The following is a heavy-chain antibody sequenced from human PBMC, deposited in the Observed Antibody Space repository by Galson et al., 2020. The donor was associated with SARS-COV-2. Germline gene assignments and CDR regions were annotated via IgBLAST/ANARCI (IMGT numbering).Heavy chain of an antibody. V-gene: IGHV4-39*01. CDR1: GGSISSSSYY. CDR3: ATEVVTMVRGVIKKVYYGMDV. Sequence: ASETLSLTCTVSGGSISSSSYYWGWIRQPPGKGLEWLGSIYYSGSTYYNPSLKSRVTISVDTSKNQFSLKLSSVTAADTAVYYCATEVVTMVRGVIKKVYYGMDVWGQGTTVTVSS. CDR2: IYYSGST. D-gene: IGHD3-10*01. J-gene: IGHJ6*02.